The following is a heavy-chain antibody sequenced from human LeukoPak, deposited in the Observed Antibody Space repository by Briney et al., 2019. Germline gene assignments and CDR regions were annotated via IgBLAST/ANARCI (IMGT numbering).Heavy chain of an antibody. J-gene: IGHJ4*02. CDR3: ARGRRIGGRINMVRGVTMHHFDF. Sequence: PGGSLRLSCAASGFTFSSYSMNWVRQAPGKGLEWIGEMNDRGGTTYNPSLKSRVTISGDTSKNQFFLKLTSVTAADTAVYYCARGRRIGGRINMVRGVTMHHFDFWGLGTLVTVSS. V-gene: IGHV4-34*01. CDR1: GFTFSSYS. CDR2: MNDRGGT. D-gene: IGHD3-10*01.